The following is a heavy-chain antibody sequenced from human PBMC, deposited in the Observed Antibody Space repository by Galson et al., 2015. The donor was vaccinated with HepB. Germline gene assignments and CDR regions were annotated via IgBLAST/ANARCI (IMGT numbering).Heavy chain of an antibody. V-gene: IGHV3-73*01. CDR3: TTQLTWRMDV. D-gene: IGHD1-1*01. Sequence: SLRLSCAASGFTFSGSAMHWVRQASGKGLEWVGRIRSKANSYATTYAASVKGRFTISRDDSKNTAYLQMNSLKTEDTAVYYCTTQLTWRMDVWGKGTTVTVSS. J-gene: IGHJ6*04. CDR1: GFTFSGSA. CDR2: IRSKANSYAT.